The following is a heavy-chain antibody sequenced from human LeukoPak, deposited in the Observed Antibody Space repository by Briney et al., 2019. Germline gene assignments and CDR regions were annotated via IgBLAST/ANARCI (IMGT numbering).Heavy chain of an antibody. CDR1: GGPISSYY. Sequence: SETLSLTCTVSGGPISSYYWSWIRQPPGKGLEWIGYIYYSGSTNYNPSLKSRVTISVDTSKNQFSLKLSSVTAADTAVYYCARDGLHHWYFDLWGRGTLVTVSS. V-gene: IGHV4-59*01. D-gene: IGHD4-11*01. CDR3: ARDGLHHWYFDL. J-gene: IGHJ2*01. CDR2: IYYSGST.